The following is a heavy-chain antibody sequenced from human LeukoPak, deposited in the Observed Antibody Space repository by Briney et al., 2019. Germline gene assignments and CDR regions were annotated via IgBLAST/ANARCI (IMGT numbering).Heavy chain of an antibody. D-gene: IGHD1-1*01. CDR3: AKRGGARGGTFDY. V-gene: IGHV3-23*01. J-gene: IGHJ4*02. CDR1: GFTFSSYA. CDR2: ISDTGGST. Sequence: GGSLRLSCAASGFTFSSYAMSWVRQAPVKGLEWVSAISDTGGSTYYADSVKGRFTISRDNSKNTLYLQMNSLRAEDTAVYYCAKRGGARGGTFDYWGQGTLVTVSS.